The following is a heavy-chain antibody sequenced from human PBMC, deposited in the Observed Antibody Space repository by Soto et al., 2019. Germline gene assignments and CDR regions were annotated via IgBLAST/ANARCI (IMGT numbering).Heavy chain of an antibody. J-gene: IGHJ4*02. Sequence: EVQLVESGGTLVQPGGSLRLSCVASGFKFRSYWMSWVRQAPGKGLEWLANIKEDGSEKYYVDSVEGRFTISRDNARNSVYLQWNSLRAEDTAIYDCTRGGGRDSNEHFWGQGTLVIVSS. D-gene: IGHD4-4*01. CDR2: IKEDGSEK. V-gene: IGHV3-7*01. CDR3: TRGGGRDSNEHF. CDR1: GFKFRSYW.